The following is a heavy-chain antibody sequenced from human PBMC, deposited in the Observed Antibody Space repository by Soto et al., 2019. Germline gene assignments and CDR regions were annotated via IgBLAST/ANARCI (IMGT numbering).Heavy chain of an antibody. D-gene: IGHD3-10*01. CDR3: ARDRVGSGSFDAVDS. J-gene: IGHJ3*02. V-gene: IGHV4-31*03. CDR1: GGSISSGGYY. Sequence: QVQLQESGPGLVKPSQTLSLTCTVSGGSISSGGYYWSWIRQHPGKGLEWIGYIYYSGSTSYNPSLKSRVTISVDTSKNQFSLKLSSVTAADTAGYYCARDRVGSGSFDAVDSWGQGTMVTVSS. CDR2: IYYSGST.